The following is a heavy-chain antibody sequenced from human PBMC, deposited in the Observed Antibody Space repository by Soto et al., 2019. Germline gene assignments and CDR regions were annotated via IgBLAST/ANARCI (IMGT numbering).Heavy chain of an antibody. CDR1: EDSVSSNSVT. V-gene: IGHV6-1*01. J-gene: IGHJ4*02. CDR3: ARGESSNFDY. D-gene: IGHD3-22*01. CDR2: TYYRSKWSN. Sequence: PSQTLSLTCAISEDSVSSNSVTWNWIRQSPSRGLEWLGRTYYRSKWSNDFAESVKSRIIINPDTSKNHFSLQLSSVTPEDTAVYYCARGESSNFDYWGQGKLVTVSS.